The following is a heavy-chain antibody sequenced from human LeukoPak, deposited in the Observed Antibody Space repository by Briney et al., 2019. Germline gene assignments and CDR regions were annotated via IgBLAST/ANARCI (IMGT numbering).Heavy chain of an antibody. CDR3: ARTYCSGGSCYHRCFDY. V-gene: IGHV3-21*01. CDR1: GFTFSSYS. CDR2: ISSSSSYI. Sequence: GGSLRLSCAASGFTFSSYSMNWVRQAPGKGVEWVSSISSSSSYIYYADSVKGRFTISRDNAKNSLYLQMNSLRAEDTAVYYCARTYCSGGSCYHRCFDYWGQGTLVTVSS. J-gene: IGHJ4*02. D-gene: IGHD2-15*01.